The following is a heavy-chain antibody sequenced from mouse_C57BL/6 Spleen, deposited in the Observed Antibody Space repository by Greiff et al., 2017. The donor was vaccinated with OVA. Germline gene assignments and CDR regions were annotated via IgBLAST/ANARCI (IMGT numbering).Heavy chain of an antibody. Sequence: VKVVESGEGLVKPGGSLKLSCAASGFTFSSSAMSWVRQTPEKRLKWVAYISSGGDYIYSADTLKGRFPSARDNARNTLYLQMSSLKSEDTAMYYCTRDDYGDYFDYWGQGTTLTVSS. V-gene: IGHV5-9-1*02. D-gene: IGHD2-4*01. J-gene: IGHJ2*01. CDR3: TRDDYGDYFDY. CDR2: ISSGGDYI. CDR1: GFTFSSSA.